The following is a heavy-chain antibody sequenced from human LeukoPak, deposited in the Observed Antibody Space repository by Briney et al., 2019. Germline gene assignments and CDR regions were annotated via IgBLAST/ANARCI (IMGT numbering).Heavy chain of an antibody. Sequence: SETLSLTCTVSGGSIDSSGSSWGWIRQPPGKGLQWFGCVYYGGDAYYNPSLKSRVTISADLSKNQFSLSLISVTAADTALYYCARLFSRGWPYYYGLGAWGQGTTVTVSS. CDR3: ARLFSRGWPYYYGLGA. D-gene: IGHD6-19*01. V-gene: IGHV4-39*01. J-gene: IGHJ6*02. CDR2: VYYGGDA. CDR1: GGSIDSSGSS.